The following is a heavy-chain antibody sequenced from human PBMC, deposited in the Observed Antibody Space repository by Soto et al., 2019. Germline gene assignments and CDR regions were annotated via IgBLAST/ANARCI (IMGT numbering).Heavy chain of an antibody. CDR1: GGSFSGYY. J-gene: IGHJ4*02. CDR2: INHSGST. D-gene: IGHD2-15*01. V-gene: IGHV4-34*01. Sequence: SETLSLTCAVYGGSFSGYYWSWIRQPPGKGLEWIGEINHSGSTNYNPSLKSRVTISVDTSKNQFSLKLSSVTAADTAVYYCARGNAIVVVVAATPEYFDYWGQGTLVTVSS. CDR3: ARGNAIVVVVAATPEYFDY.